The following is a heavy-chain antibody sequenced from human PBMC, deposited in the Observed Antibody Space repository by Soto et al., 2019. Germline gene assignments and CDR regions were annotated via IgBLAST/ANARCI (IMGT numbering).Heavy chain of an antibody. CDR3: ATARSYGADSPTDY. J-gene: IGHJ4*02. D-gene: IGHD4-17*01. CDR1: GYAFISHY. CDR2: INPSGGST. V-gene: IGHV1-46*04. Sequence: QVQLVQSGAEVKKPGASVKVSCKASGYAFISHYMHWVRQAPGQGLEWMGIINPSGGSTNYAQKLQGRVIVTSDTSTSSVYMAMSGLGSEETAVYYCATARSYGADSPTDYWGQGTLVTVSS.